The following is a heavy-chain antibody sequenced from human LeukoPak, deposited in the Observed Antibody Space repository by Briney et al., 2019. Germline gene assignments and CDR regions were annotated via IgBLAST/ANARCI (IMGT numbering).Heavy chain of an antibody. CDR1: GFTVSSVY. D-gene: IGHD3-22*01. CDR2: IYSVGTT. CDR3: ARGQPHYYDSRGYSVPHD. Sequence: GGSLRLSCAASGFTVSSVYMSWVRQAPGKGLEWVSLIYSVGTTYYADSVKGRFIISRDDSKNTLYLQMNSLRAEDTAVYYCARGQPHYYDSRGYSVPHDWGQGTLVTVSS. J-gene: IGHJ4*02. V-gene: IGHV3-53*01.